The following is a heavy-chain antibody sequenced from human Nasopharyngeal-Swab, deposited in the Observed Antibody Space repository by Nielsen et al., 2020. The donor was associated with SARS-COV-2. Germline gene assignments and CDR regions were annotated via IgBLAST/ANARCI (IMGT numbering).Heavy chain of an antibody. V-gene: IGHV5-51*01. D-gene: IGHD4-17*01. CDR1: GYSFTSYW. Sequence: GESLKISCKGSGYSFTSYWIGWVRQMPGKGLEWMGIIYPGDSDTRYSPSFQGQVTISADKSISTAYLQWSSLKASDTAMYYCARRPTNGDYGAYGMDVWDQGTTVTVSS. J-gene: IGHJ6*02. CDR3: ARRPTNGDYGAYGMDV. CDR2: IYPGDSDT.